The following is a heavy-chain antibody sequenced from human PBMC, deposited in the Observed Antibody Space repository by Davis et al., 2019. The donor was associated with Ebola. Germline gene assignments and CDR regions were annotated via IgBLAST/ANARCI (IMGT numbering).Heavy chain of an antibody. J-gene: IGHJ4*02. CDR3: AKGEWEIPSIFDY. V-gene: IGHV3-74*01. D-gene: IGHD1-26*01. CDR2: INRDGTTT. Sequence: PGGSLRLSCTVSGFTFSNNWMNWVRQVPGKGLVWVSRINRDGTTTTYADSVKGRFTISRDNSKNTLYLQMNSLRAEDTAVYYCAKGEWEIPSIFDYWGQGTLVTVSS. CDR1: GFTFSNNW.